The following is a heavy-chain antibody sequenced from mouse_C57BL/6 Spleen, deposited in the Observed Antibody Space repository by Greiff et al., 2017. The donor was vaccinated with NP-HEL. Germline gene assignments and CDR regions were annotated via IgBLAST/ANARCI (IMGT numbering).Heavy chain of an antibody. V-gene: IGHV1-22*01. D-gene: IGHD2-5*01. CDR1: GYTFTDYN. Sequence: VQLQQSGPELVKPGASVKMSCKASGYTFTDYNMHWVKQSHGKSLEWIGYINPNNGGTSYNQKFKGKATLTVNKSSSTAYMELRSLTSEDSAVYYCARYNYSNRDWFAYWGQGTLVTVSA. J-gene: IGHJ3*01. CDR2: INPNNGGT. CDR3: ARYNYSNRDWFAY.